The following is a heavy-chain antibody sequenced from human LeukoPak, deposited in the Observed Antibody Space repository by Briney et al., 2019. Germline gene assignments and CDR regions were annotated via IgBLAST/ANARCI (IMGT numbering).Heavy chain of an antibody. D-gene: IGHD5-24*01. CDR3: ARVEDGYSTPQEFDY. V-gene: IGHV3-21*01. CDR1: GFTFSSYS. J-gene: IGHJ4*02. CDR2: ISSSSSYI. Sequence: GGSLRLSCAASGFTFSSYSMNWVRQAPGKGLEWVSSISSSSSYIYYADSVKGRFTISRDNAKNSLYLQMNSLRAEDTAVYYCARVEDGYSTPQEFDYWGQGTLVTVSS.